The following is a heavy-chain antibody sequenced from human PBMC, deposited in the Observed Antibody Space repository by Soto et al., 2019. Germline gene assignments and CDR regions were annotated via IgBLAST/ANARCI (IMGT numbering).Heavy chain of an antibody. CDR3: AKEPLRTYDFWSGYPILGYYYYGMDV. D-gene: IGHD3-3*01. CDR1: GFTLSSYS. V-gene: IGHV3-48*01. J-gene: IGHJ6*02. Sequence: GGSLRLSCAASGFTLSSYSMNWVRQAPGKGLEWVSYISSSSSSIYYADSVKGRFTISRDNSKNTLYLRMNSLRAEDTAVYYCAKEPLRTYDFWSGYPILGYYYYGMDVWGQGTTVTVSS. CDR2: ISSSSSSI.